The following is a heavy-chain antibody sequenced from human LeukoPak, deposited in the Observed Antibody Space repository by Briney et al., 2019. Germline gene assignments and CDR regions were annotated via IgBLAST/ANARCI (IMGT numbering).Heavy chain of an antibody. D-gene: IGHD3-10*01. Sequence: GGSLRPSCAASGFTFSSYWMSWVRQAPGKGLEWVANIKQDGSEKYYVDSVKGRFTISRDNAKNSLYLQMNSLRAEDTAVFYCAREGGGSGTYFGFYDYYYMDVWGKGTTVTISS. CDR1: GFTFSSYW. J-gene: IGHJ6*03. CDR2: IKQDGSEK. V-gene: IGHV3-7*01. CDR3: AREGGGSGTYFGFYDYYYMDV.